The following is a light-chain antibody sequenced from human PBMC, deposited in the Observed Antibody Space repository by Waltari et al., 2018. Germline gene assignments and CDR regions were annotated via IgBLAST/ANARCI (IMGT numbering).Light chain of an antibody. CDR3: CSYTTSSTFV. CDR2: GVS. CDR1: SSDVGGYNY. V-gene: IGLV2-14*01. J-gene: IGLJ6*01. Sequence: QSAPTQPPSVSGSPGQSVTISCTGTSSDVGGYNYVSWYQQHPGKAHKLMIYGVSNHPSVVSDRFSGSKSGNTASLTISGLQAEDEADYYCCSYTTSSTFVFGSGTKLTVL.